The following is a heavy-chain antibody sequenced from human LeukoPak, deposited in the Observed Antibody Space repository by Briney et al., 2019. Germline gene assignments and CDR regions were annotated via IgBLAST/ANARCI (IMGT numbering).Heavy chain of an antibody. V-gene: IGHV3-23*01. Sequence: GGSLRLSCAACGFTFSNYAMNWVRQAPGQGLEWVSGIRGGGGSTYYADSVKGQFTISRDNSKNTLYLQMNSLRAEDTAVYYCAKAGVHYYDSSADWGQGTLVTVSS. CDR3: AKAGVHYYDSSAD. CDR1: GFTFSNYA. D-gene: IGHD3-22*01. CDR2: IRGGGGST. J-gene: IGHJ4*02.